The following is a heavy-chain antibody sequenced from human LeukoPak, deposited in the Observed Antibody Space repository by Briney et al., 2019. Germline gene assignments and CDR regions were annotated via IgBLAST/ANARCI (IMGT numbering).Heavy chain of an antibody. J-gene: IGHJ4*02. Sequence: AGGSLRLSCAASGFTFSSYWMHWARQAPGKGLEWVSRINRDGSSTSYADSVKGRFTISRDNTKNTLFLQMNSLRAEDTAVYYCARDGAAAGTDYFDYWGQGTLVTVSS. CDR1: GFTFSSYW. V-gene: IGHV3-74*01. D-gene: IGHD6-13*01. CDR2: INRDGSST. CDR3: ARDGAAAGTDYFDY.